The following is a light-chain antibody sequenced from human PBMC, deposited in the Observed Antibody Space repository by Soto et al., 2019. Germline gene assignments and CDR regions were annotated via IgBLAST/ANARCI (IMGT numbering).Light chain of an antibody. CDR3: CSFAGNYTYV. J-gene: IGLJ1*01. CDR2: DVS. CDR1: ISDVGGYNY. Sequence: QSALTQPRSVSGSPGQSVTISCTGTISDVGGYNYVSWYQQHPGKAPKFMIYDVSKRPSGVPDRFFATKSGNTASLTISGLQAEDEADYYCCSFAGNYTYVFGTGTKLTV. V-gene: IGLV2-11*01.